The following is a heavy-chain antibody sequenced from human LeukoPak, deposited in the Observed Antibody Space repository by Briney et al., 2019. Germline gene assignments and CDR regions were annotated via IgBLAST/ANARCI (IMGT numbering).Heavy chain of an antibody. CDR3: ARVSGSYYTFDY. V-gene: IGHV4-61*05. CDR1: GGSISSSSYY. J-gene: IGHJ4*02. Sequence: SETLSLTCTVSGGSISSSSYYWGWIRQPPGKGLEWIGYIYYSGSTNYNPSLKSRVTISVDTSKNQFSLKLSSVTAADTAVYYCARVSGSYYTFDYWGQGTLVTVSS. CDR2: IYYSGST. D-gene: IGHD1-26*01.